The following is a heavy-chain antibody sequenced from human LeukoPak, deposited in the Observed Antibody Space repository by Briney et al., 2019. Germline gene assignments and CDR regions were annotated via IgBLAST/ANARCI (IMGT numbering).Heavy chain of an antibody. CDR3: ARVRATVTSSLFDY. V-gene: IGHV1-46*01. CDR1: GYTFTKYY. D-gene: IGHD4-11*01. J-gene: IGHJ4*02. Sequence: ASVKVSCRASGYTFTKYYEHWVRQAPGQGLEWMGIINPSGGSTSYAQKFQGRVTMTRDTSTSTVYMELRSLSSDDTAVYYCARVRATVTSSLFDYWGQGTLVTVSS. CDR2: INPSGGST.